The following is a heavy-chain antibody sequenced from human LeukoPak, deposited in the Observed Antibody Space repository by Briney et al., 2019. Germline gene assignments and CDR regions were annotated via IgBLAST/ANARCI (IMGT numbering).Heavy chain of an antibody. CDR2: INPNSGGT. D-gene: IGHD2-15*01. Sequence: ASVKVSCKASGYTFTGYYMHWVRQAPGQGLEWMGWINPNSGGTNYAQKFQGRVTMTRDTSISTAYMELSRLRSEDTAVYYCARGYCSGGSCYFFAYWGQGTLVTVSS. CDR3: ARGYCSGGSCYFFAY. J-gene: IGHJ4*02. CDR1: GYTFTGYY. V-gene: IGHV1-2*02.